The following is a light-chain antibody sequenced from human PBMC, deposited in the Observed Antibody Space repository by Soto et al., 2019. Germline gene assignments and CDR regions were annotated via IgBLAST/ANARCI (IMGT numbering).Light chain of an antibody. CDR1: ASNIGTHA. CDR3: ATWDDSLNAWL. V-gene: IGLV1-44*01. J-gene: IGLJ3*02. Sequence: QPLLTQPPSASGTPGQGVTLSCSGSASNIGTHAVGWYQHLPGTAPRLLISGNTERPSGVPDRFSGSKSGTSASLAISGLQSEDEADYYCATWDDSLNAWLFGGGTKLTVL. CDR2: GNT.